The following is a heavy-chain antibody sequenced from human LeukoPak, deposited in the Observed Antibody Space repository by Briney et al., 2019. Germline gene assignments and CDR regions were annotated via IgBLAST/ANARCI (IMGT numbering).Heavy chain of an antibody. D-gene: IGHD3-10*01. V-gene: IGHV3-30-3*01. CDR1: GFTFSSYA. CDR3: ARHRGGHRGYYFDY. Sequence: GGSLRLSCAASGFTFSSYAMHWVRQAPGKGLEWVAVISYDGSNKYYADSVKGRFTISRDNSKNTLYLQMNSLRAEDTAVYYCARHRGGHRGYYFDYWGQGTLVTVSS. CDR2: ISYDGSNK. J-gene: IGHJ4*02.